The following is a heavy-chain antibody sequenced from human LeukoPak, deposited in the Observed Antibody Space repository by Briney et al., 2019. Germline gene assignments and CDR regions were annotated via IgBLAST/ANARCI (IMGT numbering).Heavy chain of an antibody. J-gene: IGHJ4*02. V-gene: IGHV3-21*01. D-gene: IGHD2-21*02. CDR1: GFTFSSYS. Sequence: GGSLRLSCAASGFTFSSYSMNWVRQAPGKGLEWVSSISSSSSYIYYADSVKGRFTISRDNAKNSLYLQMNSLRAEDTAVYYCARVSYCGGDCSTGSFDYWGQGTLVTVSS. CDR3: ARVSYCGGDCSTGSFDY. CDR2: ISSSSSYI.